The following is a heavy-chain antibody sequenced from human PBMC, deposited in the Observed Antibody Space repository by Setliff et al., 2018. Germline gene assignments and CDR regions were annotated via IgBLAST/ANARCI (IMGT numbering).Heavy chain of an antibody. Sequence: GGSLRLSCAASGFTFSSYWMHWVRQDPGKGLVWVSRVNSDGSSTSYADSVKGRFTISRDNAKNTLYLQMNSLRAEDTAVYYCARVLNFSGAAGSSYYYYYYGMDVWGQGTTVTVSS. D-gene: IGHD6-13*01. CDR1: GFTFSSYW. J-gene: IGHJ6*02. CDR3: ARVLNFSGAAGSSYYYYYYGMDV. V-gene: IGHV3-74*01. CDR2: VNSDGSST.